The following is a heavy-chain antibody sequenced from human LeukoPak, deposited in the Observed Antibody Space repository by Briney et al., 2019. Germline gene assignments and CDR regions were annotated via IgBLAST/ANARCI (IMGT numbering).Heavy chain of an antibody. CDR2: IKQDGSDQ. CDR3: ARNIGTAQQLIY. Sequence: GGSLRLSRAASGFTFSTYWMSWVRQAPGKGLEWVANIKQDGSDQYYVDSVKGRFTISRDNAKNSLYLQMNSLRAEDTAVYYCARNIGTAQQLIYWGQGTLVTVSS. CDR1: GFTFSTYW. J-gene: IGHJ4*02. V-gene: IGHV3-7*01. D-gene: IGHD6-13*01.